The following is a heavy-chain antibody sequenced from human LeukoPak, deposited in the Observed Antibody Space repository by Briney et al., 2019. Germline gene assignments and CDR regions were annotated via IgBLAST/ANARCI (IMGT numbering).Heavy chain of an antibody. J-gene: IGHJ4*02. Sequence: QSGGSLRLSCAASGITFSRHWMHWVRQAPGKGLVWVSRVDSDGSSTKYADSVKGRFTISRDNSKNTLYLQMNSLRAEDTAVYYCARGGYYYDSSGYYGYYWGQGTLVTVSS. CDR1: GITFSRHW. CDR3: ARGGYYYDSSGYYGYY. CDR2: VDSDGSST. V-gene: IGHV3-74*03. D-gene: IGHD3-22*01.